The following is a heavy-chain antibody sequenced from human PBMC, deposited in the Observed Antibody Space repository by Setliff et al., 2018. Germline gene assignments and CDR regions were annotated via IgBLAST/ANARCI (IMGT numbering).Heavy chain of an antibody. V-gene: IGHV4-39*07. Sequence: SETLSLTCTVSGGSISSSSYYWGWIRQPPGKGLEWIGSIYYSGSTYYNPSLKSRVTISVDTSKNQFSLKLSSVTAADTAVYYCARTLYDYDILTGPGYHFDYWGQGTLVTVSS. D-gene: IGHD3-9*01. CDR1: GGSISSSSYY. CDR3: ARTLYDYDILTGPGYHFDY. CDR2: IYYSGST. J-gene: IGHJ4*02.